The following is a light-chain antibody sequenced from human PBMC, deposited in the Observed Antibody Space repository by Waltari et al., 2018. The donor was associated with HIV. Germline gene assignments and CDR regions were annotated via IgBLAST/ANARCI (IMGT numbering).Light chain of an antibody. Sequence: DIVLTQSPDSLAVSLGERATNNENYLAWYQQKPGQPPKLLIYWASTRESGVPDRFSGSGSGTDFTLTITSLQAEDVAVYYCQQYFSTPPVTFGGGTKVEIK. CDR2: WAS. CDR3: QQYFSTPPVT. J-gene: IGKJ4*01. V-gene: IGKV4-1*01. CDR1: NENY.